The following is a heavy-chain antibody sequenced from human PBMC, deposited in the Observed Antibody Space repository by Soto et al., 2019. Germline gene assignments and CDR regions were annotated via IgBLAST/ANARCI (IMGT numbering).Heavy chain of an antibody. D-gene: IGHD5-12*01. Sequence: QVQLVQSGAEVKKPGSSVKVSCKASGATFSGYSISWARQAPGQGLEWMGGIIPLFGTTNDAKRFQGRVTLTADKSTSTAYIDSSILKSEDTAIYYCATDLGSGYDPGDYWGQGTLVTVSS. J-gene: IGHJ4*02. CDR1: GATFSGYS. CDR2: IIPLFGTT. CDR3: ATDLGSGYDPGDY. V-gene: IGHV1-69*14.